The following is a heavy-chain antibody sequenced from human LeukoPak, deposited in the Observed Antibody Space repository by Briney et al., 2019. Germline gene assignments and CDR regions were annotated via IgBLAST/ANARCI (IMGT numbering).Heavy chain of an antibody. J-gene: IGHJ6*02. CDR2: IRSKPYGGTT. CDR3: SYDTSGYLYNYYGRR. D-gene: IGHD3-22*01. Sequence: HAGGSLRLSCTASGFTFGDYGMSWFRQAPGKGLEWVGFIRSKPYGGTTEYAASVKGRFTISRDDSKSTAYLQMNSLKTEDTAVYTRSYDTSGYLYNYYGRRLGPRDHGHRLL. V-gene: IGHV3-49*03. CDR1: GFTFGDYG.